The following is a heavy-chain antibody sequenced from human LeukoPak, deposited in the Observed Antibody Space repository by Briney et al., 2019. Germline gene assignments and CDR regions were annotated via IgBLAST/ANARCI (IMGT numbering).Heavy chain of an antibody. V-gene: IGHV4-59*01. J-gene: IGHJ4*02. CDR1: GGSISSYY. D-gene: IGHD3-3*01. Sequence: SETLSLTCTVSGGSISSYYWSWIRQPPGKGLEWIGYIYHSGSTNYNPSLKSRVTISVDTSKNQFSLKLSSVTAADTAVYYCARAPPYYDFWSGYSYYFDYWGQGTLVTVSS. CDR3: ARAPPYYDFWSGYSYYFDY. CDR2: IYHSGST.